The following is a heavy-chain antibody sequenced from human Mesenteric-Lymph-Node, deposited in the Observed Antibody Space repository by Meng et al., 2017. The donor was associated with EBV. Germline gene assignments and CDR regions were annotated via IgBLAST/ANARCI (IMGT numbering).Heavy chain of an antibody. CDR1: GFTFSGSA. J-gene: IGHJ4*02. D-gene: IGHD1-26*01. CDR2: IRSKGFSYAT. V-gene: IGHV3-73*02. Sequence: EGQLVESGGGLVQPGGSLRLSCAASGFTFSGSAMDWVRQAPGKGLEWVGRIRSKGFSYATSYLASVRGRFTISRDDSKNTAYLQMNSLKNEDTAVYYCTRVGPTYYFDYWGQGALVTVSS. CDR3: TRVGPTYYFDY.